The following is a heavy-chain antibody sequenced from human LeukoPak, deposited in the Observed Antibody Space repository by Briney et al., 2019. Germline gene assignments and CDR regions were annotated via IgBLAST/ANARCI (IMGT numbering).Heavy chain of an antibody. J-gene: IGHJ5*02. Sequence: GSLRLSCAASGFTFSSYWMSWVRQPPGKGLEWIGEIYHSGSTNYNSSLKSRVTISVDKSKNQFSLKLSSVTAADTAMYYCARGGTTVAGTFWFDPWGQGTLVTVSS. CDR2: IYHSGST. V-gene: IGHV4-4*02. D-gene: IGHD6-19*01. CDR1: GFTFSSYW. CDR3: ARGGTTVAGTFWFDP.